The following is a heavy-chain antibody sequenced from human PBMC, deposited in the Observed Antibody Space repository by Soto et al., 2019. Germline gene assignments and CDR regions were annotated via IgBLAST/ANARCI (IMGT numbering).Heavy chain of an antibody. D-gene: IGHD3-3*01. CDR1: GGSISTYY. Sequence: SETLSLTCTVSGGSISTYYWSWIRQPPGKGLEWIGYIYYNGRTNYNPSLESRVTISLDTSKSQFSLKLSSVSAANTAVYYCARDGSGYDFWSGPYFFDYWGRGTLVTVSS. V-gene: IGHV4-59*01. CDR2: IYYNGRT. CDR3: ARDGSGYDFWSGPYFFDY. J-gene: IGHJ4*02.